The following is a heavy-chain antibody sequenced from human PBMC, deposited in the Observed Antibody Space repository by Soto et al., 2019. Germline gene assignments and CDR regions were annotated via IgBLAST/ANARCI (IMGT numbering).Heavy chain of an antibody. J-gene: IGHJ6*03. CDR1: GGSISSSSYY. V-gene: IGHV4-39*01. CDR2: IYYSGST. D-gene: IGHD3-10*01. Sequence: SETLSLTCTVSGGSISSSSYYWGWIRQPPGKGLEWIGSIYYSGSTYYNPSLKSRVTISVDTSKNQFSLKLSSVTAADTAVYFCARLVRGYDLLYYMDVWGKGTTVTVSS. CDR3: ARLVRGYDLLYYMDV.